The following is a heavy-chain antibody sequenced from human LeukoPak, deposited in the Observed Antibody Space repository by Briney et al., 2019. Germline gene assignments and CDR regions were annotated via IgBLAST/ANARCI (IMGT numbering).Heavy chain of an antibody. CDR3: ARGHHYYDSSAYYY. D-gene: IGHD3-22*01. Sequence: GGSLRLSCAASGFTFISYWMHWVRQAPGKGLVWVSRINSDGSTTSYAASVKGRFTISRDTAKNTLYLQMNSLRAEDTAVYYCARGHHYYDSSAYYYWGQGALVTVSS. CDR1: GFTFISYW. V-gene: IGHV3-74*01. CDR2: INSDGSTT. J-gene: IGHJ4*02.